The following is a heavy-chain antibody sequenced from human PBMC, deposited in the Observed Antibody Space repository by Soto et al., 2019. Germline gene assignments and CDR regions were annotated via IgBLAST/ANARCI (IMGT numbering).Heavy chain of an antibody. D-gene: IGHD6-13*01. CDR1: GGSMRNYF. CDR2: IHYSGTT. CDR3: AAAEASSRNLAPYYLDF. V-gene: IGHV4-59*01. J-gene: IGHJ4*02. Sequence: SETLSLTCTVSGGSMRNYFWTWIRQPPGKGLEWIGYIHYSGTTSFFPSYNPSLRSRVTISEDTSKNQFSLKLLSVTTADTAVYFCAAAEASSRNLAPYYLDFCGQGTLVTVSS.